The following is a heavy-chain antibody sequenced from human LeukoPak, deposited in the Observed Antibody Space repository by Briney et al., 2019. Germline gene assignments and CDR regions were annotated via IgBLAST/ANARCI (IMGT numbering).Heavy chain of an antibody. V-gene: IGHV3-30-3*01. CDR3: AKEGGAVACLDY. D-gene: IGHD6-19*01. CDR1: GFTFSSYA. Sequence: GGSLRLSCAASGFTFSSYAMHWVRQAPGKGLEWVAVISYDGSNKYYADSVKGRFTISRDNSKNTLYLQMNSLRAEDTAVYYCAKEGGAVACLDYWGQGTLVTVSS. J-gene: IGHJ4*02. CDR2: ISYDGSNK.